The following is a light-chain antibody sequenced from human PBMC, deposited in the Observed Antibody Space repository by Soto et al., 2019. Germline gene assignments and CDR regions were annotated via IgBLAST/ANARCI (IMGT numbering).Light chain of an antibody. CDR2: DAS. CDR1: QSVRTY. CDR3: QQRSVWPPYT. Sequence: EIVLTQSPATLSLSPGERATLSCRASQSVRTYLGWYQQKPGQAPRLLVYDASNRATGIPARFSGSGSGTDFTLTIGSLEPEDFAVYYCQQRSVWPPYTFGQGTKLEIK. V-gene: IGKV3-11*01. J-gene: IGKJ2*01.